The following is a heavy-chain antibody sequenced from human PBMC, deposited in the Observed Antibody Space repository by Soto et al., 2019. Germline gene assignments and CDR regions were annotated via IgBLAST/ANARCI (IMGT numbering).Heavy chain of an antibody. CDR2: IYATGTT. CDR1: GGSVNGYY. V-gene: IGHV4-59*10. J-gene: IGHJ5*02. D-gene: IGHD1-1*01. Sequence: SETLSLTCAVYGGSVNGYYWNWIRQPPGKGLEWIGRIYATGTTDYNPSLKSRVMMSVDTSKKQFSLKLRSVTAADTAVYYCVRDGTKTLRDWFDPWGQGISVTVSS. CDR3: VRDGTKTLRDWFDP.